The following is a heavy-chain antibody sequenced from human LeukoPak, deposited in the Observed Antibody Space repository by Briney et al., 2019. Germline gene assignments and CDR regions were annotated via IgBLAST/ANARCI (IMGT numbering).Heavy chain of an antibody. CDR2: INPSGGST. CDR1: GYTFTSYY. J-gene: IGHJ5*02. Sequence: GASVKVSCKASGYTFTSYYMHWVRQAPGQGLEWMGIINPSGGSTSYAQKFQGRVTMTRDTSTSTVYMELSSLRSEDTAVYYCASLYCSRTSCYFLDPWGQGTLVTVSS. CDR3: ASLYCSRTSCYFLDP. D-gene: IGHD2-2*01. V-gene: IGHV1-46*01.